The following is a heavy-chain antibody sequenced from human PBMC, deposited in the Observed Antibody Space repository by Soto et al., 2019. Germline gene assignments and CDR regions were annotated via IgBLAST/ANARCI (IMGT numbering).Heavy chain of an antibody. CDR3: AREGWYNWNPKGPFDI. V-gene: IGHV6-1*01. J-gene: IGHJ3*02. CDR1: GDSVSSNSAA. CDR2: TYYRSKWYN. Sequence: SQTLSLTCAISGDSVSSNSAAWNWIRQSPSRGLEWLGRTYYRSKWYNDYAVSVKSRITINPDTSKNQFSLQLNSVTPEDTAVYYCAREGWYNWNPKGPFDIWGQGTMVTVSS. D-gene: IGHD1-20*01.